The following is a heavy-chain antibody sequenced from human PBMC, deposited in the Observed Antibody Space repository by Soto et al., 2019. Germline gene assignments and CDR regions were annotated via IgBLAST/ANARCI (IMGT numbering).Heavy chain of an antibody. CDR2: ISGDGTGT. CDR1: GLTFSNYG. CDR3: AKDPNGDYVGAFDD. J-gene: IGHJ4*02. D-gene: IGHD2-21*02. V-gene: IGHV3-23*01. Sequence: EAQLLESGGGLIRPGGSLRLSCAGSGLTFSNYGLTWVRQAQGKGLEWVSSISGDGTGTYYADSVKGRFTISRDNSKNMMYLQMNSLRAEDTAMYHCAKDPNGDYVGAFDDWGQGTLVTVYS.